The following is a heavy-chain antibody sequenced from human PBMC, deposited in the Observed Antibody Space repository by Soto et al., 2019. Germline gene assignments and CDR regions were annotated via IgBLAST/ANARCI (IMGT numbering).Heavy chain of an antibody. V-gene: IGHV4-59*01. CDR1: GGSISSYY. CDR2: IYYSGST. J-gene: IGHJ6*02. Sequence: SETLSLTCTVSGGSISSYYWSWIRQPPGKGLEWIGYIYYSGSTNYNPSLKSRVTISVDTSKNQFSLKLSSVTAADTAVYYCARDNHFGGMEVWGQGTTVTVSS. D-gene: IGHD3-10*01. CDR3: ARDNHFGGMEV.